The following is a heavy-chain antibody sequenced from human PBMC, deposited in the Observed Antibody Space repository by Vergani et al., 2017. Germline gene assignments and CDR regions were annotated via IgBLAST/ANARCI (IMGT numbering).Heavy chain of an antibody. V-gene: IGHV3-7*01. CDR2: IKQDGSEK. CDR1: GFTFSSYW. Sequence: EVQLVESGGGLVQPGGSLRLSCAASGFTFSSYWMSWVRQAPGKGLEWVANIKQDGSEKYYVDSVKGRFTISRDNAKNSLYLQMNSLRAEDTAVYYCARGGDSRYDFWSGYTYYYYMDVWGKGTTVTVSS. D-gene: IGHD3-3*01. J-gene: IGHJ6*03. CDR3: ARGGDSRYDFWSGYTYYYYMDV.